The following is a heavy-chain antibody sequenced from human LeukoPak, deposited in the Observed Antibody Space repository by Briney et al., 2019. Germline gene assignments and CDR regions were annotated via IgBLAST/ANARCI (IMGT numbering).Heavy chain of an antibody. D-gene: IGHD2-15*01. CDR1: GFTFSSYS. Sequence: GGSLRLTCAASGFTFSSYSMNWVRQAPGKGLEWVSSISSSSSYIYYADSVKGRFTISRDNAKNSLYLQMNSLRAEDTAVYYCARVGVAAPFDYWGQGTLVTVSS. V-gene: IGHV3-21*01. CDR2: ISSSSSYI. J-gene: IGHJ4*02. CDR3: ARVGVAAPFDY.